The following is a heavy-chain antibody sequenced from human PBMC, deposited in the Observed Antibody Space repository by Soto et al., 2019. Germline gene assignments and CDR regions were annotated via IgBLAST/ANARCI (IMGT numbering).Heavy chain of an antibody. D-gene: IGHD2-2*01. J-gene: IGHJ6*02. CDR3: ARDYKAVPAAIQSADGMDV. V-gene: IGHV1-46*01. CDR1: GYTFSAHY. Sequence: ASVKFSCKASGYTFSAHYVHWVRQAPGQGLEWMGIINPSGGSTSYAQKFQGRVTMTRDTSTSTVYMELSSLRSEDTAVYYCARDYKAVPAAIQSADGMDVWGQGTTVTVSS. CDR2: INPSGGST.